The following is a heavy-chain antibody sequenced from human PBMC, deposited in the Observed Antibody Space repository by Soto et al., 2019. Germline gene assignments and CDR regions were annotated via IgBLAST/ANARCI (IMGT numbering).Heavy chain of an antibody. D-gene: IGHD3-22*01. CDR3: ARLRSSGYDAFDI. Sequence: KISCKGSGTIFTSYWIAWVRQVPGKGLEWMGIIFPGDSDTRSSPSFQGQVTMSVDKFITTAYLQWSSLKASDTAMYYCARLRSSGYDAFDIWGQGTMVTVSS. CDR2: IFPGDSDT. J-gene: IGHJ3*02. CDR1: GTIFTSYW. V-gene: IGHV5-51*01.